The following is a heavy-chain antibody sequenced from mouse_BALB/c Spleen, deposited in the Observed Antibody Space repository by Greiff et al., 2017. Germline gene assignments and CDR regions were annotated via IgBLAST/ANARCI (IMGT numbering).Heavy chain of an antibody. J-gene: IGHJ3*01. Sequence: EVMLVESGGGLVQPGGSRKLSCAASGFTFSSFGMHWVRQAPEKGLEWVAYISSGSSTIYYADTVTGRVTISRDNPKNTIFLQMTSLRSEDTAMYYCARTLQRAWFAYWGQGTLVTVSA. CDR3: ARTLQRAWFAY. CDR1: GFTFSSFG. V-gene: IGHV5-17*02. CDR2: ISSGSSTI.